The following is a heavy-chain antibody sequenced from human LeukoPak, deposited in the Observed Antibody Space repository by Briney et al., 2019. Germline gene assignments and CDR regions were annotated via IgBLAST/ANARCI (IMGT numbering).Heavy chain of an antibody. CDR1: GFSFSSYW. CDR2: IKQDGSEK. CDR3: ASGGYSFFY. V-gene: IGHV3-7*03. Sequence: TGGSLILSCAASGFSFSSYWMNWVRQAPGKGLEWVANIKQDGSEKYYVDSVKGRLTISRDNAKNSLYLQMNSLRAEDTAVYYCASGGYSFFYWGQGTLVTVSS. D-gene: IGHD5-18*01. J-gene: IGHJ4*02.